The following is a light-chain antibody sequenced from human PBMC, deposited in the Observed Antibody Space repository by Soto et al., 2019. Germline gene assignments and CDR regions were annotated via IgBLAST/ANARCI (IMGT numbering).Light chain of an antibody. CDR2: DVN. CDR1: SSDVGGYKY. CDR3: SSYTTSNTWV. V-gene: IGLV2-14*03. Sequence: QSVLTQPASVSGSPGQSITISCTGTSSDVGGYKYVSWHQQHPGKAPKLMIYDVNNRPSGVSNRFSGSKSGNTASLTISGLQAEDEADYYCSSYTTSNTWVFGGGTQLTVL. J-gene: IGLJ3*02.